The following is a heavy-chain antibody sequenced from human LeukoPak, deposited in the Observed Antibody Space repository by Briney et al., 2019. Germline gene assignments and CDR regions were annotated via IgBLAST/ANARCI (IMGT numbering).Heavy chain of an antibody. D-gene: IGHD5-18*01. CDR1: GFTFSTYV. CDR3: AKAKTQAMVLPGNY. V-gene: IGHV3-23*01. J-gene: IGHJ4*02. CDR2: IRGTTDNT. Sequence: GGSLRLSCAASGFTFSTYVMSWVRQAPGKGLEWVSSIRGTTDNTYYADSVKGRFTISRDNSKNTLYLQMNSLRAEDTAVYYCAKAKTQAMVLPGNYWGQGTLVTVSA.